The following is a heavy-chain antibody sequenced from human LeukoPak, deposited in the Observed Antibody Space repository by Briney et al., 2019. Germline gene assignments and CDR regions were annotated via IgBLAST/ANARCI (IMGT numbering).Heavy chain of an antibody. V-gene: IGHV3-30*18. CDR2: ISYDGSNK. CDR3: AKDRSDSGPFDP. CDR1: GFTFSSYG. Sequence: PGGSLRLSCAASGFTFSSYGMHWVRQAPGKGLGWVAVISYDGSNKYYADSVKGRFTISRDNSKNTLYLQMNSLRAEDTAVYYCAKDRSDSGPFDPWGQGTLVTVSS. D-gene: IGHD4-17*01. J-gene: IGHJ5*02.